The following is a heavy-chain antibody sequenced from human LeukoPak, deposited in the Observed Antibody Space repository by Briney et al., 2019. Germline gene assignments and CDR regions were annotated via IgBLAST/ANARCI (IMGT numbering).Heavy chain of an antibody. CDR3: ARGHYYDSSGYYYAI. CDR1: GFTFSDYY. D-gene: IGHD3-22*01. Sequence: GGSLRLSCAASGFTFSDYYMSWIRQAPGKGLEWVSYISSSGFTIYYADSVKGRFTISRDNAKNSLYLQMNSLRAEDTAVYYCARGHYYDSSGYYYAIWGQGTMVTVSS. J-gene: IGHJ3*02. CDR2: ISSSGFTI. V-gene: IGHV3-11*04.